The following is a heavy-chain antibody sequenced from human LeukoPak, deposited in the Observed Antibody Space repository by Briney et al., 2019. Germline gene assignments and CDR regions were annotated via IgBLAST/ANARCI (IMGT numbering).Heavy chain of an antibody. Sequence: PSETLSLTCVVSGGSFSGYYLAWIRQAPGKELKWIGDIDHNGGTSYNPSLKSRASVFLDTSKNQFSLYLTSVTAADTALYFCAGFHDSEPIDTWGQGTLVTVSS. CDR1: GGSFSGYY. V-gene: IGHV4-34*01. CDR3: AGFHDSEPIDT. J-gene: IGHJ4*02. D-gene: IGHD2-21*01. CDR2: IDHNGGT.